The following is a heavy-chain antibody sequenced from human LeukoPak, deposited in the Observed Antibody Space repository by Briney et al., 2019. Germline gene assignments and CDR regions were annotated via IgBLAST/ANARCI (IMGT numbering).Heavy chain of an antibody. CDR3: ARFPSLYRYQLLLDYYYGMDV. V-gene: IGHV1-8*01. J-gene: IGHJ6*02. Sequence: ASVKVSCKASGFTFTSHDYNWVRQATGQGLEWMGWMNPNSGNTGYAQKSQGRVTITADESTSTAYMELSSLRSEDTAVYYCARFPSLYRYQLLLDYYYGMDVWGQGTTVTVSS. CDR1: GFTFTSHD. D-gene: IGHD2-2*01. CDR2: MNPNSGNT.